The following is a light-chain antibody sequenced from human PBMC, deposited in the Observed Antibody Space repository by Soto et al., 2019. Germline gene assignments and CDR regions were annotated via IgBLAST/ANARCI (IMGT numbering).Light chain of an antibody. CDR3: QQSFTTPLT. V-gene: IGKV1-39*01. CDR1: QSIGRF. J-gene: IGKJ4*01. CDR2: VAS. Sequence: DIQMTQSPSSLSGSVGDRVSITFGASQSIGRFLNWHQQKPGKPPNVLINVASTLRSGVPSRFSGSGSGTDFNLTINSLQPEDFATYFCQQSFTTPLTFGGGTKVDIK.